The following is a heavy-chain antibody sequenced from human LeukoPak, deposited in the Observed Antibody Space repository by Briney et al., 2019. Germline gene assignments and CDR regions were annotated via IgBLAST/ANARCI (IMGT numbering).Heavy chain of an antibody. D-gene: IGHD2-2*02. CDR1: GGTFSSYA. Sequence: ASVKVSCKASGGTFSSYAISWVRQAPGQGLEWMGWINPNSGGTNYAQKFQGRVTMTRDTSISTAYMELSRLRSDDTAVYYCARDGGCTGTSCYTHYYYYMDVWGKGTTVTVSS. J-gene: IGHJ6*03. CDR2: INPNSGGT. V-gene: IGHV1-2*02. CDR3: ARDGGCTGTSCYTHYYYYMDV.